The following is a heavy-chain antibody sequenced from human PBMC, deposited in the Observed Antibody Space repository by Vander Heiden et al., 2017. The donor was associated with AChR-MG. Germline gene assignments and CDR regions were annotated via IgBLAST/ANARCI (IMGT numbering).Heavy chain of an antibody. D-gene: IGHD2-2*01. J-gene: IGHJ5*02. Sequence: QVQLVQSGAEVKKPGASVKVSCKASGYTFTSYAMHWVRQAPGPRLEWMGWINAGNGNTKYSQKFQGRVTITRDTSASTAYMELSSLRSEDTAVYYCARDWVVVVPAAMPTNWFDPWGQGTLVTVSS. CDR1: GYTFTSYA. V-gene: IGHV1-3*01. CDR3: ARDWVVVVPAAMPTNWFDP. CDR2: INAGNGNT.